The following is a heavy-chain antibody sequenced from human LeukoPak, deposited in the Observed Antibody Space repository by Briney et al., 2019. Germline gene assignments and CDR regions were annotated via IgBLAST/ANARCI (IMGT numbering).Heavy chain of an antibody. CDR2: IRYDGSNK. CDR3: AKRYPNSYANGPFDY. D-gene: IGHD5-18*01. V-gene: IGHV3-30*02. Sequence: GGSLRLSCAASGFTFSSYGMHWVRQAPGKGLEWVAFIRYDGSNKYYADSVKGRFTISRDNSKNTLYLQMNSLRTEDTAVYYCAKRYPNSYANGPFDYWGQGTLVTVSS. CDR1: GFTFSSYG. J-gene: IGHJ4*02.